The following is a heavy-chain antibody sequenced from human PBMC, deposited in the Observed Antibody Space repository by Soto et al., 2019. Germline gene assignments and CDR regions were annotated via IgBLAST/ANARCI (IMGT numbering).Heavy chain of an antibody. Sequence: RLSCAASGFTFSSYAMSWVRQAPGKGLEWVSAISGSGGSTYYADSVKGRFTISRDNSKNTLYLQMNSLRAEDTAVYYCAKMVFVAVAGQFDYWGQGTLVTVSS. CDR3: AKMVFVAVAGQFDY. CDR1: GFTFSSYA. CDR2: ISGSGGST. J-gene: IGHJ4*02. V-gene: IGHV3-23*01. D-gene: IGHD6-19*01.